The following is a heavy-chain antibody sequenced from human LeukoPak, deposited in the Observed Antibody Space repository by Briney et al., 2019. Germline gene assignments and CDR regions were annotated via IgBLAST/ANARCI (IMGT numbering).Heavy chain of an antibody. CDR1: GFTFSDYY. CDR3: ARATFTIFGVVNAFDT. V-gene: IGHV3-11*04. Sequence: GGSLRLSCAASGFTFSDYYMSWIRQAPGKGLEWVSYIRYDGSTIYYADSVKGRFTISRDNAKNSLYLQMNSLRAEDTAVYYCARATFTIFGVVNAFDTWGQGTMVTVSS. CDR2: IRYDGSTI. D-gene: IGHD3-3*01. J-gene: IGHJ3*02.